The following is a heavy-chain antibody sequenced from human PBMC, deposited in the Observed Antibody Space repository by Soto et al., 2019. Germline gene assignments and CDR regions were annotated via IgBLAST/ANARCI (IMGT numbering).Heavy chain of an antibody. V-gene: IGHV3-23*01. J-gene: IGHJ4*02. CDR2: ISISGCNT. D-gene: IGHD4-17*01. Sequence: EVQLLESGGGLVQPGGSLRLSCAASGLPFSSHAMSWVRQAPGKRLEWVSSISISGCNTYYADSVRGRFTIPRDNSKNTLYLHMNSLTAEDTAIYYCANEIRPNDYWGQGTLVTVSS. CDR3: ANEIRPNDY. CDR1: GLPFSSHA.